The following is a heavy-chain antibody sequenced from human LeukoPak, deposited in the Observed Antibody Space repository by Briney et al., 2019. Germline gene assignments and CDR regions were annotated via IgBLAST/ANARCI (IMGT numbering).Heavy chain of an antibody. J-gene: IGHJ4*02. D-gene: IGHD6-13*01. CDR3: GRGSVAATGPDF. Sequence: GGSLRLSCAASGFTFTNYEMNWVRQAPGKGLEWVSYINSRGDTTHYADSVKGRFTISRDNAKNSQSLQMNSLRAEDTAVYYCGRGSVAATGPDFWGQGTLVTVSS. CDR2: INSRGDTT. V-gene: IGHV3-48*03. CDR1: GFTFTNYE.